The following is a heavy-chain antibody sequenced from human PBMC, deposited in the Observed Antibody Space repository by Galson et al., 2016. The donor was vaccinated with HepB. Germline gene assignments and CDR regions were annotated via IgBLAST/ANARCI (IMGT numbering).Heavy chain of an antibody. CDR2: ISSTGSTI. CDR3: ARGLRAGGWEPLDS. D-gene: IGHD1-26*01. V-gene: IGHV3-48*03. Sequence: SLRLSCAASGFTFSSYEMTWVRQAPGKGLEWVSYISSTGSTIFYADSVKGRFTISRDNAKNPLHLQMNSLSAEDTAVYYCARGLRAGGWEPLDSWGQGTLVTVSS. CDR1: GFTFSSYE. J-gene: IGHJ4*02.